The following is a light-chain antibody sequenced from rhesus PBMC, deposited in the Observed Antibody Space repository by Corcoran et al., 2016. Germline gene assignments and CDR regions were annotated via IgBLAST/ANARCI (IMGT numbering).Light chain of an antibody. CDR3: QHGYGTPYT. J-gene: IGKJ2*01. Sequence: DIQMTQSPSSLSASVGDRVSITCRASENVNNYLNWYHQKPGKAPKLLIYKASTLQSGAPSRFSGSGSGTDYTFTISSLQPEDVATYYCQHGYGTPYTFGQGTKVEIK. V-gene: IGKV1-74*01. CDR2: KAS. CDR1: ENVNNY.